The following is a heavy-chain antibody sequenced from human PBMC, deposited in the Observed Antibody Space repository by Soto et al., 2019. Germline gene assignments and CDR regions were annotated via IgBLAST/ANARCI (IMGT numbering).Heavy chain of an antibody. CDR3: ATASSRNSSSY. CDR1: GFTFSTYA. Sequence: GVSLRLSCAASGFTFSTYAMNWVRQSPGKGLEWVSGITSNGDNRYYAESVKGRFTISRDNSKNTLYLQMNSLRADDTAIYYCATASSRNSSSYWRHGPLVTVSP. D-gene: IGHD1-1*01. V-gene: IGHV3-23*01. CDR2: ITSNGDNR. J-gene: IGHJ4*01.